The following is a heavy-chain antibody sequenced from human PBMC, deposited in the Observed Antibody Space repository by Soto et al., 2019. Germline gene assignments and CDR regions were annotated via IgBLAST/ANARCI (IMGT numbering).Heavy chain of an antibody. CDR3: ARISGSSFVDFDY. V-gene: IGHV3-30-3*01. Sequence: GFLRLSCAASGFTFISYAMHWVLQAPGKGLEWVAVISYDGSNKYYADSVKGRFTISRDNSKNTLYLQMNSLRAEDTAVYYCARISGSSFVDFDYWGQGTLVTVSS. J-gene: IGHJ4*02. D-gene: IGHD1-26*01. CDR2: ISYDGSNK. CDR1: GFTFISYA.